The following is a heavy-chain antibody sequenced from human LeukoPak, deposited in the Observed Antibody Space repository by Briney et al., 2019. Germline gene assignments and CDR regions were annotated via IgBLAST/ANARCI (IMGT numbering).Heavy chain of an antibody. CDR1: GGSLSRATYY. CDR2: VSLTGET. Sequence: SATLSLTCTVSGGSLSRATYYWGWIRQPPGQGLEWIGEVSLTGETNYNPSLNGRVTMSLDGSRNQLSLTLTSVTAADTAIYYCSRESGAFCPFGYWGQGTLVIVPP. D-gene: IGHD1-26*01. V-gene: IGHV4-39*07. CDR3: SRESGAFCPFGY. J-gene: IGHJ4*02.